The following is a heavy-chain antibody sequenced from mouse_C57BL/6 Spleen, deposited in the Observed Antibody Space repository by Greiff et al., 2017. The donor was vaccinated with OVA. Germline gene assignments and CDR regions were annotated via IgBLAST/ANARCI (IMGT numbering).Heavy chain of an antibody. CDR3: ARAGEYERGGDY. D-gene: IGHD2-13*01. CDR2: IYPRSGNT. V-gene: IGHV1-81*01. J-gene: IGHJ2*01. Sequence: QVQLQQSGAELARPGASVTLSCKASGYTFPSYGISWVKQSTGQGLEWIGEIYPRSGNTYYNEKFKGKATLTADKSSSTAYMELRSLTSEDSAVYFCARAGEYERGGDYWGQGTTLTVSS. CDR1: GYTFPSYG.